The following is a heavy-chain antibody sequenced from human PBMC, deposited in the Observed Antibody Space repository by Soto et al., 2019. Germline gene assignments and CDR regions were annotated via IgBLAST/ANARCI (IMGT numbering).Heavy chain of an antibody. J-gene: IGHJ4*02. CDR3: ARDSPSRRVTPFDY. V-gene: IGHV1-8*01. CDR2: MNPNSGNT. D-gene: IGHD5-18*01. Sequence: ASVKVSCKASGYTFINYDINWLRQATGQGLEWMGWMNPNSGNTGYAQKFQGRVTMTRDTSTSTAYMELSSLTSDDTAVYYCARDSPSRRVTPFDYWGQGTLVTVSS. CDR1: GYTFINYD.